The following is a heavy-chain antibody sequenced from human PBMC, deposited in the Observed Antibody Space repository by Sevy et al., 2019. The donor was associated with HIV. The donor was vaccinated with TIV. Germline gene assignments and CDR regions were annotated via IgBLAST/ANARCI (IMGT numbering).Heavy chain of an antibody. J-gene: IGHJ3*02. CDR1: GYIFSDYN. D-gene: IGHD6-13*01. Sequence: ASVKVSCKSTGYIFSDYNMHWVRQAPGQGLEWMALINPKSGDTIYGQRFRGRVSMTRDTSMSTAYMELSGLTSDDTAVYYCVRESITARKTLLSFAIWGQGTMVTVSS. CDR2: INPKSGDT. V-gene: IGHV1-2*06. CDR3: VRESITARKTLLSFAI.